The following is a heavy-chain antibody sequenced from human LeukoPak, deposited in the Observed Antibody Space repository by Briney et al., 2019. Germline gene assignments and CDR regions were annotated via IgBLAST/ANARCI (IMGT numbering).Heavy chain of an antibody. Sequence: PSETLSLTCTVSGIPISSYYWSWIRQPPGKGLEWIGHIYYSGSTNYNPSFKNRVTISVHTTKNQFSLKLSSVTAADTAVYYCARGVRWFGELSDWFDPWGQGTLVTVSS. CDR3: ARGVRWFGELSDWFDP. CDR1: GIPISSYY. CDR2: IYYSGST. D-gene: IGHD3-10*01. V-gene: IGHV4-59*01. J-gene: IGHJ5*02.